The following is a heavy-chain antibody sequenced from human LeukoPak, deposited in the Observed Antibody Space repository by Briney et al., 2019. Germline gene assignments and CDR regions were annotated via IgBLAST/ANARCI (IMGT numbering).Heavy chain of an antibody. J-gene: IGHJ4*02. CDR3: ARGRSWDNFDY. Sequence: PSETLSLTCTVSGGSSSSYYWSWMRQPPGKGLEWIGYIYYSGSTNYNPSLKSRVTISVDTSKNQFSLKLSSVTAADTAVYYCARGRSWDNFDYWGQGTLVTVSS. CDR2: IYYSGST. CDR1: GGSSSSYY. D-gene: IGHD6-13*01. V-gene: IGHV4-59*01.